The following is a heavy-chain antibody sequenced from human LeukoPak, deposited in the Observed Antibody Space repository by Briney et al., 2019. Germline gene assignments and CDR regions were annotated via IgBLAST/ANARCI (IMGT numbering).Heavy chain of an antibody. Sequence: VASVKVSCKASGYTFTSYGISWVRQAPGQGLEWMGWMNPNSGNTGYAQKFQGRVTMTRNTSISTAYMELSSLRSEDTAVYYCARGEDWFDPWGQGTLVTVSS. CDR3: ARGEDWFDP. V-gene: IGHV1-8*02. CDR1: GYTFTSYG. CDR2: MNPNSGNT. J-gene: IGHJ5*02.